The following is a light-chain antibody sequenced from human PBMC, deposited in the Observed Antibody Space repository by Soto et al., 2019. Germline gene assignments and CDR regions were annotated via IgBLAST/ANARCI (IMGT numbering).Light chain of an antibody. J-gene: IGLJ2*01. Sequence: QSVVTQPPSVSAAPGQKVTISCSGGGSNIGKNHVSWFQHLPGTAPKLLIYDNIHRPSGIPDRFSASKSGTSATLTITGLQTGDEADYYCHTWDSSVSVGVFGGGTKLTVL. V-gene: IGLV1-51*01. CDR3: HTWDSSVSVGV. CDR1: GSNIGKNH. CDR2: DNI.